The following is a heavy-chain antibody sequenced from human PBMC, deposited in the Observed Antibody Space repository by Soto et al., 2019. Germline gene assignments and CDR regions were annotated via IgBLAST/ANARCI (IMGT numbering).Heavy chain of an antibody. CDR1: GYTFTSHF. V-gene: IGHV1-46*03. CDR2: INLSVGST. CDR3: TRGSYNHY. Sequence: QVQLVQSGAEVKKPGASVKVSCKASGYTFTSHFMHWVRQAPGQGLEWMGIINLSVGSTSHARKFQGRVTMTRDTSTSTVYMELSSLGSEDTAVYFCTRGSYNHYWGQGTLVTVSS. J-gene: IGHJ4*02. D-gene: IGHD5-18*01.